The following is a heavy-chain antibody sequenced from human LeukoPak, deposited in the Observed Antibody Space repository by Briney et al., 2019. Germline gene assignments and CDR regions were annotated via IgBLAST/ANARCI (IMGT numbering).Heavy chain of an antibody. CDR2: ISYDGGNK. CDR1: GFTFDDYG. D-gene: IGHD3-16*01. J-gene: IGHJ6*03. V-gene: IGHV3-30*18. CDR3: AKDGHLLRQYHYYYMDV. Sequence: GGSLRLSCAASGFTFDDYGMIWVRQAPGKGLEWVAVISYDGGNKYYADSVKGRFTISRDNSKNTLYLQMNSLRLEDTAMYYCAKDGHLLRQYHYYYMDVWGKGTTVTVSS.